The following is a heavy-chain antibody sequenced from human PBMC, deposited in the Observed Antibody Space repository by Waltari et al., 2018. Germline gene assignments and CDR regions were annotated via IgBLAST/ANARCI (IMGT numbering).Heavy chain of an antibody. CDR3: ARVPTYTVSTGGFDY. V-gene: IGHV3-7*03. CDR2: IKQDGSEK. J-gene: IGHJ4*02. CDR1: GFTFSSYW. D-gene: IGHD4-17*01. Sequence: EVQLVESGGGLVQPGGSLRLSCAASGFTFSSYWMSWVRQAPGKGLEWVANIKQDGSEKYYVDSVKGRFTISRDNAKNTVYLQMNSLRAADTAVYYCARVPTYTVSTGGFDYWGQGTLVTVSS.